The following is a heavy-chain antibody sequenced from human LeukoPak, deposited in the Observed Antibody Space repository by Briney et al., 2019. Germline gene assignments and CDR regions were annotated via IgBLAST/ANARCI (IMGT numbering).Heavy chain of an antibody. CDR2: ISGSGGST. V-gene: IGHV3-23*01. Sequence: PGGSLRLSCAASGFTFSSYAMSWVRQAPGKGLEWVSAISGSGGSTYYADSVKGRFTISRDNSKNTLYLQMNSLRAEDTAVYYCAKVPVLYYYDSSGYYSPFDYWGQGTLVTVSS. CDR1: GFTFSSYA. D-gene: IGHD3-22*01. J-gene: IGHJ4*02. CDR3: AKVPVLYYYDSSGYYSPFDY.